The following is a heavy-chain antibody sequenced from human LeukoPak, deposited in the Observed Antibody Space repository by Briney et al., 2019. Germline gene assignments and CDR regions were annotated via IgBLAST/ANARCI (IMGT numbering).Heavy chain of an antibody. CDR2: IGTAGDT. V-gene: IGHV3-13*04. CDR1: GFTFSSYD. CDR3: ASRNDENAFDI. Sequence: GGSLRLSCAASGFTFSSYDMHWVRQATGKGLEWVSAIGTAGDTYYPGSVKGRLTISRENAKNSLYLQMNSLRAGDTAVYYCASRNDENAFDIWGQGTMVTVSS. J-gene: IGHJ3*02. D-gene: IGHD1-1*01.